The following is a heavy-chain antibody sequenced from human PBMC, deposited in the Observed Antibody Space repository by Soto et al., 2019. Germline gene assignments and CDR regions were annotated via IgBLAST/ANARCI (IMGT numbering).Heavy chain of an antibody. Sequence: GASVKVSCKASGGTFSSYTISWVRQAPGQGLEWMGRIIPILGIANYAQKFQGRVTITADKSTSTAYMELSSLRSEDTAVYYCARDQPGDPPWNCSGGSCYSSGPAYVDFQHWGQGTLVTVSS. J-gene: IGHJ1*01. D-gene: IGHD2-15*01. CDR2: IIPILGIA. CDR3: ARDQPGDPPWNCSGGSCYSSGPAYVDFQH. V-gene: IGHV1-69*04. CDR1: GGTFSSYT.